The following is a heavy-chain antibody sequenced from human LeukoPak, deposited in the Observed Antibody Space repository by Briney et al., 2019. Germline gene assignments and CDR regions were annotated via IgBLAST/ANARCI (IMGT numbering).Heavy chain of an antibody. CDR3: ARGVGGADY. J-gene: IGHJ4*02. D-gene: IGHD2-21*01. CDR1: GFSFTIYW. CDR2: INQDGSEK. Sequence: GGSLRLSCAASGFSFTIYWMSWVRQAPGKGLEWVANINQDGSEKYYVDSVKGRFTISRDNAKNSLYLQMNSLRAEDTAVYYCARGVGGADYWGQGTLVIVSS. V-gene: IGHV3-7*01.